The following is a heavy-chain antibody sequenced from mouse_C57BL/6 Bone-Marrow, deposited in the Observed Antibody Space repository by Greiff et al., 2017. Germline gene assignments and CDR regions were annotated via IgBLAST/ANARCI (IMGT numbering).Heavy chain of an antibody. CDR1: GYNFTSYW. CDR3: ARADVYYSKGAWFAY. Sequence: VKLQQPGAELVKPGASVKLSCKASGYNFTSYWMHWVKQRPGQGLEWIGLIPPNRGSTNSNEKLESKATLSVDKSSSTAYMQLSSLTAEDSAVYYCARADVYYSKGAWFAYWGQGTLVTGSA. V-gene: IGHV1-64*01. D-gene: IGHD2-5*01. CDR2: IPPNRGST. J-gene: IGHJ3*01.